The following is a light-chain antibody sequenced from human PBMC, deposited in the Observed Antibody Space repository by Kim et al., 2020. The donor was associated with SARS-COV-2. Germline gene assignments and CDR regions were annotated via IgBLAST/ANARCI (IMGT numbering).Light chain of an antibody. CDR1: QGISSW. CDR3: QQYDSYPRT. Sequence: DIQMTQSPSSLSASVGDRVTITCRASQGISSWLAWYQQKPEKVPKLLIYAASSLQSGVPSRFSGSGSGTDFTLTISSLQPEDFASYYCQQYDSYPRTFGEGTKVDIK. J-gene: IGKJ1*01. CDR2: AAS. V-gene: IGKV1D-16*01.